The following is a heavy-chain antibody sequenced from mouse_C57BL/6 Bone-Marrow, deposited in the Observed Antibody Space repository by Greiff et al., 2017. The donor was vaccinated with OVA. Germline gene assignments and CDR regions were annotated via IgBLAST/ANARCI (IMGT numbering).Heavy chain of an antibody. V-gene: IGHV3-6*01. CDR1: GYSITSGYY. D-gene: IGHD1-1*01. J-gene: IGHJ4*01. CDR3: AREGTIYGSSFYYAMDY. CDR2: ISYDGSN. Sequence: EVKLQESGPGLVKPSQSLSLTCSVTGYSITSGYYWNWIRQFPGNKLEWMGYISYDGSNNYNPSLKNRISITRDTSKNQFFLKLNSVTTEDTATYYCAREGTIYGSSFYYAMDYWGQGTSVTVSS.